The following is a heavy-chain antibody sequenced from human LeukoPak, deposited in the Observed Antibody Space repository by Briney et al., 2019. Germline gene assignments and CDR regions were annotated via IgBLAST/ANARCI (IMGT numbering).Heavy chain of an antibody. CDR3: ARDPGYDYVWGSYRFDY. CDR1: GGSISSSSYY. Sequence: SETLSLTCTVSGGSISSSSYYWGWIRQPPGKGLEWIGSIYYSGSTYYNPSLKSRVTISVDTSKNQFSLKLSSVTAADTAVYYCARDPGYDYVWGSYRFDYWGQGTLVTVSS. CDR2: IYYSGST. J-gene: IGHJ4*02. V-gene: IGHV4-39*07. D-gene: IGHD3-16*02.